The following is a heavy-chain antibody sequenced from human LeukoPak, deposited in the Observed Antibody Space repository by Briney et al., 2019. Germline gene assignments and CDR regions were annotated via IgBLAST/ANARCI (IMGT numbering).Heavy chain of an antibody. D-gene: IGHD4-23*01. CDR2: IYTSGST. CDR1: GGSISSDDYH. CDR3: ARIFGGPVSRRFDP. J-gene: IGHJ5*02. V-gene: IGHV4-61*02. Sequence: SETLSLTCTVSGGSISSDDYHWSWIRQPAGKGLEWIGRIYTSGSTNYNPSLKSRVTISVDTSKNQFSLKLSSVTAADTAVYYCARIFGGPVSRRFDPWGQGTLVTVSS.